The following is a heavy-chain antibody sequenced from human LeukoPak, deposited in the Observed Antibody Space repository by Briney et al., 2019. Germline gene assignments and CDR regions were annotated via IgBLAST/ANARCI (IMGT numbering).Heavy chain of an antibody. CDR3: ARVPSGRGGFDP. CDR2: INHSGST. V-gene: IGHV4-34*01. Sequence: PSETLSLTCAVYGGSFSGYYWSWIRQPPGKGLEWIGEINHSGSTNYNPSLKSRVTISVDTSKNQFSLKLSSVTAADTAVYYCARVPSGRGGFDPWGQGTLVTVSS. CDR1: GGSFSGYY. D-gene: IGHD3-10*01. J-gene: IGHJ5*02.